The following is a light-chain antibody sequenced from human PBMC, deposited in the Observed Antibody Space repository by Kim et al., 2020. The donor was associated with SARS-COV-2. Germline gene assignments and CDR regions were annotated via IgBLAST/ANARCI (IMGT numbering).Light chain of an antibody. CDR3: AAWDDSLNGLV. Sequence: QSVLTQAPSASGTPGQRLTISCSGSSSNIGSNSVNWYQQFPGAAPKLLIYSNTHRPSGVPDRFSGSKSGTSASLAISGLQSEDETDYYCAAWDDSLNGLVFGGGTKVTVL. CDR2: SNT. J-gene: IGLJ3*02. CDR1: SSNIGSNS. V-gene: IGLV1-44*01.